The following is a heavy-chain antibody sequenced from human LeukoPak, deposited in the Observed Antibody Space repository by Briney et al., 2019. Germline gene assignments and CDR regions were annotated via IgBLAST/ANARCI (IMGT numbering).Heavy chain of an antibody. CDR3: ARDGMVRGVIIGSYGMDV. Sequence: ASVKVSCKASGYTFTGYYMHWVRQAPRQGLEWMGWINPNSGGTNYAQKFQGRVTMTRDTPISTAYMELSRLRSDDTAVYYCARDGMVRGVIIGSYGMDVWGQGTTVTVSS. V-gene: IGHV1-2*02. J-gene: IGHJ6*02. CDR2: INPNSGGT. D-gene: IGHD3-10*01. CDR1: GYTFTGYY.